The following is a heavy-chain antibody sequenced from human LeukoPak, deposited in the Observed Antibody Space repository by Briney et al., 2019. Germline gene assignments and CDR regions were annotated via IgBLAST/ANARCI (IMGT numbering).Heavy chain of an antibody. J-gene: IGHJ5*02. CDR2: IYHSGYA. CDR1: GYSINSGYS. CDR3: ARNSSLTTLKGGWFDP. V-gene: IGHV4-38-2*01. D-gene: IGHD4-11*01. Sequence: SETLSLTCGVSGYSINSGYSWTWLRQRPGKGLEWIGIIYHSGYAYYNPSLKSRVTISLDASKNQFSLRLSSVTAADTAVYYCARNSSLTTLKGGWFDPWGQGTLVTVSS.